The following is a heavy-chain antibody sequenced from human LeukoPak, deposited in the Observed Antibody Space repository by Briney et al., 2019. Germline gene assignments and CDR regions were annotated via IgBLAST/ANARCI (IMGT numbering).Heavy chain of an antibody. Sequence: GGSLRLSCAASGFTFRSYWMSWVRQAPGKGLEWVANTKQDGSEKYYVDSVKGRFTISRDNAKNSLCLQMNSLRAEDTGVYYCAREHPYYYDSSGTALMAEIKYYFDYWGQGTLVTVSS. D-gene: IGHD3-22*01. CDR3: AREHPYYYDSSGTALMAEIKYYFDY. J-gene: IGHJ4*02. CDR1: GFTFRSYW. V-gene: IGHV3-7*01. CDR2: TKQDGSEK.